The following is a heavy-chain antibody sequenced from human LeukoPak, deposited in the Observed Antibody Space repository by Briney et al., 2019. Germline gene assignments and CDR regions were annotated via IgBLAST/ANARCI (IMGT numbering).Heavy chain of an antibody. J-gene: IGHJ4*02. V-gene: IGHV3-74*01. Sequence: GGSLRLSCAASGFTFSSYWMDWVRQAPGKGLVGVSRVNSDGSSTTYADSVKGRFTISRDNAKNTLYLQMNSLRAEDTAVHYCARGSTQYSSGWYGLDYWGQGTLVTVSP. D-gene: IGHD6-19*01. CDR1: GFTFSSYW. CDR3: ARGSTQYSSGWYGLDY. CDR2: VNSDGSST.